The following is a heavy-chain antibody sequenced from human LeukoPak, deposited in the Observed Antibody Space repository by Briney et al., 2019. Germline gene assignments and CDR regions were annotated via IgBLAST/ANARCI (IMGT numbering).Heavy chain of an antibody. V-gene: IGHV3-11*04. CDR3: SRTRHCSSTSCHLDY. D-gene: IGHD2-2*01. CDR2: ISSSGSNI. J-gene: IGHJ4*02. Sequence: GGCLRLSCAASGFTFSDYYMSWVRQAPGKGLEWVSNISSSGSNIYYADSVKGRFTISTDNAKNSLYLQMNRPIASDTAVYYCSRTRHCSSTSCHLDYWGQGTLVTVSS. CDR1: GFTFSDYY.